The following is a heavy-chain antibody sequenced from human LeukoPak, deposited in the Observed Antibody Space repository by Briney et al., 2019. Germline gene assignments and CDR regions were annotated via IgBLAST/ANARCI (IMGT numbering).Heavy chain of an antibody. CDR3: ARWEYYYGSGSYYNADY. Sequence: ASVKVSCKAFGYTFIGYYMHWVRQAPGQGLQWMGWMNPNSGVTNYAQKFQGRVTMTRDTSISTAYMELSGLRYDDTAVYYCARWEYYYGSGSYYNADYWGQGTLVTVSS. J-gene: IGHJ4*02. D-gene: IGHD3-10*01. CDR1: GYTFIGYY. V-gene: IGHV1-2*02. CDR2: MNPNSGVT.